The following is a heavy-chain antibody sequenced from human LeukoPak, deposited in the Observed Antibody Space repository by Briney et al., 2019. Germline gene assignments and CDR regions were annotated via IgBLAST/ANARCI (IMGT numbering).Heavy chain of an antibody. CDR3: ARGRGGGIAARGKGYYFDY. J-gene: IGHJ4*02. D-gene: IGHD6-13*01. V-gene: IGHV4-59*02. Sequence: SETLSLTCSVSGDSVSTSHWSWIRQPPGKGLEWVGYIHHSGNTNYNPSLKSRVTISVDTSKNQFSLKLISVTAADTAVYYCARGRGGGIAARGKGYYFDYWGQGTLVTVSS. CDR2: IHHSGNT. CDR1: GDSVSTSH.